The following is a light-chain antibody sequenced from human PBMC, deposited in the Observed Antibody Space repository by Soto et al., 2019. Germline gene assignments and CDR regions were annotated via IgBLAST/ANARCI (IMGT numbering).Light chain of an antibody. CDR2: GAS. CDR1: QSVNTN. J-gene: IGKJ4*01. CDR3: QQYNHWPPWLT. Sequence: EIEMTQSPATLSVSPGERATLSCRASQSVNTNLAWYHQKPCQAPRLLIYGASTMAPGIPARFSGSGSGTEFTLTVSSLQSEDFAIYYCQQYNHWPPWLTFGGGTKVEVK. V-gene: IGKV3-15*01.